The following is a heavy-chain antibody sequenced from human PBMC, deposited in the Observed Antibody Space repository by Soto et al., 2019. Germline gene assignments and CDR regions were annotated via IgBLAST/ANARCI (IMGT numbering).Heavy chain of an antibody. V-gene: IGHV3-9*01. D-gene: IGHD2-15*01. J-gene: IGHJ2*01. Sequence: PGGALRLSCEASGFLFEDYEMHWVRQPPGKGLQWVSGISWNSGDKDYGDSVKGRFTISRDNAKNSLDLQMSSLRVEDTATYYCVKKSCSHTRCYTGWFFDLWGRGTLVTVSS. CDR2: ISWNSGDK. CDR3: VKKSCSHTRCYTGWFFDL. CDR1: GFLFEDYE.